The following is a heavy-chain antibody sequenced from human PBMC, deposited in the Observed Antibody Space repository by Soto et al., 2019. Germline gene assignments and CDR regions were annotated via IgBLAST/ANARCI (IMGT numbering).Heavy chain of an antibody. Sequence: QVKLVQSGAEVRKPGSSVNASCKASGGTLTISSHGISWVRQAPGQGLEWRGGIIAMFGTANYAQKLQGRVATTADESTSTAYMVLSSLRSEDTAVYYCGVLIWGSYRLRKHGMDVWGQGAAVTVSS. D-gene: IGHD3-16*02. V-gene: IGHV1-69*01. CDR3: GVLIWGSYRLRKHGMDV. J-gene: IGHJ6*02. CDR2: IIAMFGTA. CDR1: GGTLTISSHG.